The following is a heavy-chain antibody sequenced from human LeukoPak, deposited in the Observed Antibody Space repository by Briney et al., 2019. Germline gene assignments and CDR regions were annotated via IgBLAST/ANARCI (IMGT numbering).Heavy chain of an antibody. V-gene: IGHV4-59*01. CDR2: IYDTGNT. J-gene: IGHJ2*01. CDR1: GGSITSYY. CDR3: ARARVRSYSYDSDGSYTSDWIFDL. Sequence: SETLSLTCIVSGGSITSYYWSWIRQPPAKGLAWIGYIYDTGNTNYNPCLRSRVTISIGTSKDQFSLRLSSVTAADTAVYYCARARVRSYSYDSDGSYTSDWIFDLWGRGTLVSVSS. D-gene: IGHD3-22*01.